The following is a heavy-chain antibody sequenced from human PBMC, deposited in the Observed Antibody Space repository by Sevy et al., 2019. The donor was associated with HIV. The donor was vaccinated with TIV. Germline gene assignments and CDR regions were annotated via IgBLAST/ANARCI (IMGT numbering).Heavy chain of an antibody. V-gene: IGHV3-30*02. CDR2: IQYDESNK. CDR1: GFTFSSYG. CDR3: AKDGTGFVAAPYNWFDP. D-gene: IGHD6-6*01. J-gene: IGHJ5*02. Sequence: GGSLRLSCAASGFTFSSYGMHWVRQAPGKGLEWVAFIQYDESNKYYADSVKGRFTVSRDSSKNTLYLQLNSLRGDDTAVYYCAKDGTGFVAAPYNWFDPWGQGTLVTVSS.